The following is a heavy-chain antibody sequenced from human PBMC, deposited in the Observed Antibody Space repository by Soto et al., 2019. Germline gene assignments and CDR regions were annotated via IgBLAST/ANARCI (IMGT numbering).Heavy chain of an antibody. CDR1: GFTFDDYG. D-gene: IGHD6-25*01. CDR2: INWNGGST. Sequence: GGSLRLSCAASGFTFDDYGMSWVRQAPGKGLEWVSGINWNGGSTGYADSVKGRFTISRDNAKNSLYLQMNSLRAEDTALYHCARGISGGQRYYYYYMDVWGKGTTVTVSS. J-gene: IGHJ6*03. V-gene: IGHV3-20*01. CDR3: ARGISGGQRYYYYYMDV.